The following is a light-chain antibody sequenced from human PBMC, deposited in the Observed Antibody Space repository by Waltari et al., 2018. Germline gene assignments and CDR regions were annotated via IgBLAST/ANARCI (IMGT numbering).Light chain of an antibody. J-gene: IGKJ4*01. CDR3: QQYFKTPLT. CDR1: QTILYSSSNKNY. Sequence: DIVMTQSPDSLTVSLGERATINCKSSQTILYSSSNKNYLAWYQQKPRQPPKLLIYWAYTRESGVPDRFSGTGSGTDFTLTLSRLQAEDVAVYYCQQYFKTPLTFGGGTKVEIK. CDR2: WAY. V-gene: IGKV4-1*01.